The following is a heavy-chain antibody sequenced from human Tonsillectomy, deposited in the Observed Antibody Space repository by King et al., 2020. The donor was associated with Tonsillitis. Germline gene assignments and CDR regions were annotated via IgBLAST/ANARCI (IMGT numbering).Heavy chain of an antibody. Sequence: VQLVESGGGLVQPGGSLRLSCAASGFTFSRYWMHWVRQAPGKGLVWVSRVNRDGSTTTYADSVKGRFTIARDNAKNTVYLQMNRLRAEDTAVYYCARGGDFGVGIISYFDNW. J-gene: IGHJ4*01. D-gene: IGHD3-3*01. CDR2: VNRDGSTT. V-gene: IGHV3-74*01. CDR1: GFTFSRYW. CDR3: ARGGDFGVGIISYFDN.